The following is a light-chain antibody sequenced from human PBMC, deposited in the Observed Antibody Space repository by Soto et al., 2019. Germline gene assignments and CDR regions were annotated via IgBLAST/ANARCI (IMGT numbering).Light chain of an antibody. V-gene: IGKV1-39*01. Sequence: DIQMTQSPSSLSASVGDGATITCRASQRITTYLNWYQQKPGKAPKLLIYAASSLQSGVPSRFSGSGSGTDFTLTISSLQPEDFATYYCQQSYDTPITFGQGTRLEIK. CDR3: QQSYDTPIT. CDR2: AAS. CDR1: QRITTY. J-gene: IGKJ5*01.